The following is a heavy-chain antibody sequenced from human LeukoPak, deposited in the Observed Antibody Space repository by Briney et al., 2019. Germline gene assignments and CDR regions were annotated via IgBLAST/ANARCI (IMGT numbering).Heavy chain of an antibody. CDR1: GYSISSGYY. D-gene: IGHD4-17*01. CDR2: IYHSGST. Sequence: SETLSLTCTVSGYSISSGYYWGWIRQPPGKGLEWIGSIYHSGSTYYNPSLKSRVTISVDTSKNQFSLKLSSVTAADTAVYYCARGGSYGDYGDYWGQGTLVTVSS. V-gene: IGHV4-38-2*02. CDR3: ARGGSYGDYGDY. J-gene: IGHJ4*02.